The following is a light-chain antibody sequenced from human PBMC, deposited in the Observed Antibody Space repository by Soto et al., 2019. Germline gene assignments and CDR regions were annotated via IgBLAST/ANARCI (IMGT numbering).Light chain of an antibody. CDR3: QSWDSGTVV. Sequence: SYELTQPPSMSVSPGQTASITCSGDKLGNKYASWYQQKPGQSPVLVIYQDTKRPSGIPERFSGSNSGNTANLTISGTQALDEADYYCQSWDSGTVVFGGGTKLTVL. CDR1: KLGNKY. V-gene: IGLV3-1*01. CDR2: QDT. J-gene: IGLJ2*01.